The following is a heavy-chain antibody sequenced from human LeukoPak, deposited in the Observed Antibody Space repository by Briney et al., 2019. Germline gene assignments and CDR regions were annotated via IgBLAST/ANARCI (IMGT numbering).Heavy chain of an antibody. D-gene: IGHD4-17*01. Sequence: GGSLRLSCAASGFIFSDYYMSWIRQAPGKGLEWISYISSSDNTIFYADSVKGRFTISRDNAKNSLYLQMNSLRAEDTAFYYCARDLTTVTSFDFGGQGTLVTVSS. J-gene: IGHJ4*02. V-gene: IGHV3-11*01. CDR3: ARDLTTVTSFDF. CDR1: GFIFSDYY. CDR2: ISSSDNTI.